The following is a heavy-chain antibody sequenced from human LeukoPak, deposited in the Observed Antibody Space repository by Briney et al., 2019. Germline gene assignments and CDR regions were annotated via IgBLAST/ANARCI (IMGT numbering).Heavy chain of an antibody. D-gene: IGHD6-19*01. CDR3: ARVAGTKCFDY. Sequence: GGSLRLSCAASGFTFSSYAMSWVRQAPGKGLEWVSGISGSGDNTYYADSVKGRFTISRDNSKNTLYVQVNSLGTEDTAIYYCARVAGTKCFDYWGQGTLVTVSS. J-gene: IGHJ4*02. CDR1: GFTFSSYA. V-gene: IGHV3-23*01. CDR2: ISGSGDNT.